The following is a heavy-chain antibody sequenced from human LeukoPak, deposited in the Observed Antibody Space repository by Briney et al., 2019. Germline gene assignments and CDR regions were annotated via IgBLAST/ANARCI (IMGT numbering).Heavy chain of an antibody. V-gene: IGHV4-59*08. CDR1: GGSINSYY. CDR2: IYYSGST. CDR3: ARHATTDFFLDY. D-gene: IGHD3-3*01. Sequence: SETLSLTCTVSGGSINSYYWSWIRQPPGMGLEWIGYIYYSGSTNYNPSLKSRVTISVDTSKNQFSLNVSSVTAADTAVYYCARHATTDFFLDYWGQGTLVTVSS. J-gene: IGHJ4*02.